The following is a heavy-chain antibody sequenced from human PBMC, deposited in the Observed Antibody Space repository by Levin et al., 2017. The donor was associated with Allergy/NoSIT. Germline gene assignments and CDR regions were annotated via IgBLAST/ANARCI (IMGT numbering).Heavy chain of an antibody. CDR3: TTDPGDRRKGSSWYLAPLDY. J-gene: IGHJ4*02. V-gene: IGHV3-15*01. CDR1: GFTFSNAW. D-gene: IGHD6-13*01. Sequence: GESLKISCAASGFTFSNAWMSWVRQAPGKGLEWVGRIKSKTDGGTTDYAAPVKGRFTISRDDSKNTLYLQMNSLKTEDTAVYYCTTDPGDRRKGSSWYLAPLDYWGQGTLVTVSS. CDR2: IKSKTDGGTT.